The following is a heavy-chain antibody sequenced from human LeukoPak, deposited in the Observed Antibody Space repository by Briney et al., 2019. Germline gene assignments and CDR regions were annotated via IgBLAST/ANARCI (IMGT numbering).Heavy chain of an antibody. CDR2: IYYSGST. D-gene: IGHD6-13*01. V-gene: IGHV4-59*01. CDR1: GGSLSSYY. Sequence: SETLSLTCTVSGGSLSSYYWSWVRQPPGKGLEWIGYIYYSGSTNYNPSLKSRVTISVDTSQNQFSLKLSSVTAADTAVYYCARVYYSNSYDYWYFDLWGRGTLVTVSS. CDR3: ARVYYSNSYDYWYFDL. J-gene: IGHJ2*01.